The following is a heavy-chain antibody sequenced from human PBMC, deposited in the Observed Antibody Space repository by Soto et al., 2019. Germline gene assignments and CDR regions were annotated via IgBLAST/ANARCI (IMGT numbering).Heavy chain of an antibody. Sequence: PSETLSLTCAVSGGSISSGDYSWNWIRQPPGKGLEWIGYIYYGGSTYYNPSLQSRVTMSVDRSRNQFSLKLSSVTAADTAVYYCARVLGNDAFDIWGQGTMVTVSS. CDR2: IYYGGST. J-gene: IGHJ3*02. D-gene: IGHD3-3*02. CDR1: GGSISSGDYS. CDR3: ARVLGNDAFDI. V-gene: IGHV4-30-2*01.